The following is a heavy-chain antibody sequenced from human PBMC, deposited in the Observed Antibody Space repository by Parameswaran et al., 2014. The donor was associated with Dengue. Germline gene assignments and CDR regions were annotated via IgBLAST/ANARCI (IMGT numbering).Heavy chain of an antibody. CDR2: ISYDGSNK. Sequence: VRQMPGKGLEWVAVISYDGSNKYYADSVKGRFTISRDNSKNTLYLQMNSLRAEDTAVYYCAGASDIFDYWGQGTLVTVSS. J-gene: IGHJ4*02. D-gene: IGHD2-21*02. CDR3: AGASDIFDY. V-gene: IGHV3-30*03.